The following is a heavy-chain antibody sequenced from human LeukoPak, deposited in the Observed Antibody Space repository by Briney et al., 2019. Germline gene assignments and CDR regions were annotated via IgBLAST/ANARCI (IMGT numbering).Heavy chain of an antibody. CDR1: GYTFTGYY. CDR3: ARASGYADDRFSDFDY. J-gene: IGHJ4*02. D-gene: IGHD3-22*01. Sequence: ASVKVSCKASGYTFTGYYMHWVRQAPGQGLEWMGWINPNSGGTNYAQKFQGRVTMTRDTSISTAYMELSRLRSDDTAVYYCARASGYADDRFSDFDYWGQGTLVTVSS. CDR2: INPNSGGT. V-gene: IGHV1-2*02.